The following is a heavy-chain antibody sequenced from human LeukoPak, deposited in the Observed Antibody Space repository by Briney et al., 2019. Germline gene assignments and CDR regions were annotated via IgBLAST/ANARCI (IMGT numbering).Heavy chain of an antibody. Sequence: GASVKVSCKASGYIFTSYFMHWVRQAPGQGLECMGVINPCGGSTRYAQKFQGRVTMTRDMSTSTAYMELSSLRSEDTAVYYCARDEGATTWNWFDPWGQGTLVTVSS. CDR2: INPCGGST. V-gene: IGHV1-46*01. D-gene: IGHD5-12*01. CDR1: GYIFTSYF. CDR3: ARDEGATTWNWFDP. J-gene: IGHJ5*02.